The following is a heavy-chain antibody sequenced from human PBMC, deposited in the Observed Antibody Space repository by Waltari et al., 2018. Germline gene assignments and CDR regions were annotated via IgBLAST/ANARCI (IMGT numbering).Heavy chain of an antibody. V-gene: IGHV1-24*01. D-gene: IGHD3-10*01. CDR2: FDPEDGET. CDR3: ATVSSGSGSGPTSYYYYYYGMDV. J-gene: IGHJ6*02. Sequence: QVQLVQSGAEEKKPGASVKVSCKVSGYTLTELSMHWVRQAPGKGLEWMGGFDPEDGETIYAKKFQGRVTMTEDTSTDTAYMELSSLRSEDTAVYYCATVSSGSGSGPTSYYYYYYGMDVWGQGTTVTVSS. CDR1: GYTLTELS.